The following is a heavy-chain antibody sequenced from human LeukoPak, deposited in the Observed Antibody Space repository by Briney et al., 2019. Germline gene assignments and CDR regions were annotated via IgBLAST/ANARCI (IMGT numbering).Heavy chain of an antibody. V-gene: IGHV4-61*02. D-gene: IGHD6-13*01. CDR1: GGSISSGRFY. Sequence: SETLSLTCTVSGGSISSGRFYWSWIRQPAGKGLEWIGRIFTTGSTNYNPSLKSRVTISVDTSKNQFSLKLSSVTAADTAVYYCARRFCSSWPAFYYYYYMDVWGKGTTVTVSS. J-gene: IGHJ6*03. CDR3: ARRFCSSWPAFYYYYYMDV. CDR2: IFTTGST.